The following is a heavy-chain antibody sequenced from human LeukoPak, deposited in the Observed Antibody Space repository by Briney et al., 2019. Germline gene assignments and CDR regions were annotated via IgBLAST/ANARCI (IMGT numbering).Heavy chain of an antibody. CDR1: GYTFTGYY. V-gene: IGHV1-2*02. CDR3: ARDLDYGDYASDY. Sequence: GASVKVSCKASGYTFTGYYMHWVRQAPGQGLEWMGWINPNSGGTNYAQKFQGRVTMTRDTSISTAYMEPSRLRSDDTAVYYCARDLDYGDYASDYWGRGTLVTVSS. D-gene: IGHD4-17*01. CDR2: INPNSGGT. J-gene: IGHJ4*02.